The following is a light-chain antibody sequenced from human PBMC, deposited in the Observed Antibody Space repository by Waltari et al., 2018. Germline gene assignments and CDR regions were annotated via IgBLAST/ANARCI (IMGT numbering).Light chain of an antibody. Sequence: QSALTQPPSASGSPGQSVTISCTGTGSDVGGYNSVSWYQQHPGKAPRLIIYGVTLRPSGVPGRFSASKSGNTASLTVSGLQAEDEADYYCSSYAGGNILVVFGGGTRLTVL. CDR1: GSDVGGYNS. J-gene: IGLJ2*01. V-gene: IGLV2-8*01. CDR2: GVT. CDR3: SSYAGGNILVV.